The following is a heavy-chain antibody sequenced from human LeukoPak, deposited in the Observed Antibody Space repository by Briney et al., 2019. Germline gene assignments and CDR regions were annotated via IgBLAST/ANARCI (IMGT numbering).Heavy chain of an antibody. Sequence: GGSLRLSCAASGFTFSSYGMHWVRQAPGKGLEWVAVISYDGSNKYYADSVKGRFTISRDNSKNTLYLQMNSLRAEDTAVYYCAKEGTVTTGRSNYWGQGTLVTVSS. J-gene: IGHJ4*02. CDR1: GFTFSSYG. V-gene: IGHV3-30*18. D-gene: IGHD4-17*01. CDR3: AKEGTVTTGRSNY. CDR2: ISYDGSNK.